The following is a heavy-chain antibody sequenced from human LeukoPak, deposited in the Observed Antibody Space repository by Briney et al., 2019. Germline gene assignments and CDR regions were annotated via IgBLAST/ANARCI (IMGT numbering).Heavy chain of an antibody. J-gene: IGHJ6*02. V-gene: IGHV1-2*02. CDR3: ARDRAAAIQLRSGMDV. CDR1: GYTFTGYY. CDR2: INPNSGGT. Sequence: ASVKVSCKASGYTFTGYYMHWVRQAPGQGLEWMGWINPNSGGTNYAQKFQGRATMTRDTSISTAYMELSRLRSDDTAVYYCARDRAAAIQLRSGMDVWGQGTTVTVS. D-gene: IGHD5-18*01.